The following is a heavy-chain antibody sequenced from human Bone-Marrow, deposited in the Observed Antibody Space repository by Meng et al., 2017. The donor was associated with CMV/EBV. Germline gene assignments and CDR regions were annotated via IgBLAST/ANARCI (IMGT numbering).Heavy chain of an antibody. Sequence: GESLKISCAASGFTFSSYAMHWVRQAPGKGLEWVAVISYDGSNKYYADSVKGRFTISRDTSENTLYLQMNSLRADDTAVYYCAKDFGYKGMDVWGQGTTVTVSS. CDR3: AKDFGYKGMDV. CDR2: ISYDGSNK. D-gene: IGHD3-10*01. V-gene: IGHV3-30*04. J-gene: IGHJ6*02. CDR1: GFTFSSYA.